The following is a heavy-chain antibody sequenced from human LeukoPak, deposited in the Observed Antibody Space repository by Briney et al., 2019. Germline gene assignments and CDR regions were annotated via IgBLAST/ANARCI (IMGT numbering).Heavy chain of an antibody. J-gene: IGHJ4*02. CDR1: GGSISSYY. CDR2: IYYSGST. CDR3: ARVTPDASYGGHFDY. Sequence: SETLSLTCTVSGGSISSYYLSWIRQPPGKGLEWIWYIYYSGSTNYNPSLKSRVTISVDTSKNQFSLKLSSVTAADTAVYYCARVTPDASYGGHFDYWGQGTLVTVSS. D-gene: IGHD4-23*01. V-gene: IGHV4-59*01.